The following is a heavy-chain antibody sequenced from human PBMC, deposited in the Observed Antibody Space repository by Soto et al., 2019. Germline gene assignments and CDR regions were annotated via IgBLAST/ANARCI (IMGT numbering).Heavy chain of an antibody. J-gene: IGHJ3*02. CDR2: ISGSGGST. Sequence: EAQLLESGGDLVQPGGSLRLSCAASGFTLSSYTMSWVRQAPGKGLEWVSAISGSGGSTYYADSVKGRFTISRDNSKNTVFLQMNSLRADDTVVYYCSGLRRWVGATSDRAFDIWGQGTMVTVSS. V-gene: IGHV3-23*01. D-gene: IGHD1-26*01. CDR1: GFTLSSYT. CDR3: SGLRRWVGATSDRAFDI.